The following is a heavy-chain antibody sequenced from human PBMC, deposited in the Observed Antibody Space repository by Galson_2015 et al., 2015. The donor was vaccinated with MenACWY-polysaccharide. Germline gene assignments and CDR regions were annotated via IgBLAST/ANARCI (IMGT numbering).Heavy chain of an antibody. CDR1: GYTFTNYG. Sequence: SVKVSCKASGYTFTNYGLHWVRQVPGQRLECMGWIDVGNGYTKFSQNFQGRVTITRDTSASTAYMELSSLRSEDTAVYYCARGTAGTGGMYVWGQGTTVTVSS. CDR2: IDVGNGYT. J-gene: IGHJ6*02. V-gene: IGHV1-3*01. D-gene: IGHD1-1*01. CDR3: ARGTAGTGGMYV.